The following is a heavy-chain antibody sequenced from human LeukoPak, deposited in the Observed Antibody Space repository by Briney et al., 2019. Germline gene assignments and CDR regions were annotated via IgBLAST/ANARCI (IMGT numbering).Heavy chain of an antibody. J-gene: IGHJ4*02. D-gene: IGHD3-3*01. CDR1: GDSISTYY. V-gene: IGHV4-59*01. CDR2: VHYSGNT. Sequence: SETLSLTCNVSGDSISTYYWNWVRQLPGKGLEWIGCVHYSGNTNYNPSLKSRVTISFDTSKNQLSLRLRSVTAADTAVYHCARGGDERITIFGVIITNFDSWGQGTLVTVSS. CDR3: ARGGDERITIFGVIITNFDS.